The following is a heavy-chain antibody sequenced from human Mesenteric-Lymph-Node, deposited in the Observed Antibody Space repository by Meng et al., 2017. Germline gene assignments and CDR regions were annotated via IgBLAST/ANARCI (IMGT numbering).Heavy chain of an antibody. J-gene: IGHJ3*02. CDR2: ISWNSGSI. D-gene: IGHD3-9*01. V-gene: IGHV3-9*01. CDR1: GFTFDDYA. CDR3: AREWGSGSYDILTGYYGYDAFDI. Sequence: SLKISCAASGFTFDDYAMHWVRQAPGKGLEWVSGISWNSGSIGYADSVKGRFTISRDNAKNSLYLQMNSLRAEDTAVYYCAREWGSGSYDILTGYYGYDAFDIWGQGTMVTVSS.